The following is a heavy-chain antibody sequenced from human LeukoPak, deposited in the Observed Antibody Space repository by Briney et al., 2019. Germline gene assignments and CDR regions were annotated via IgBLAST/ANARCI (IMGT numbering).Heavy chain of an antibody. CDR1: GYTFTSYY. V-gene: IGHV1-46*01. Sequence: GASVKVSCKASGYTFTSYYMHWVLQAPGQGLEWMGIINPSGGSTSYAQKFQGRVTMTRDMSTSTVYMELSSLRSEDTAVYYCARDRNIVGAVGWFDPWGQGTLVTVSS. CDR3: ARDRNIVGAVGWFDP. CDR2: INPSGGST. D-gene: IGHD1-26*01. J-gene: IGHJ5*02.